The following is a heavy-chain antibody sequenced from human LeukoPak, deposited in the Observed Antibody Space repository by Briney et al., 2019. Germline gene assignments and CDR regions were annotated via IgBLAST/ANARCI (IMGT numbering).Heavy chain of an antibody. Sequence: PSETLSLTCTVSGGSISSYYWSWIRQPPGRGLEWIGYIYTSGSTNYNPSLKSRVTISVDTSKNQFSLKLSSVTAADTAVYYCANSPPPSTLDYDILTSYWGQGTLVTVSS. J-gene: IGHJ4*02. V-gene: IGHV4-4*09. D-gene: IGHD3-9*01. CDR3: ANSPPPSTLDYDILTSY. CDR2: IYTSGST. CDR1: GGSISSYY.